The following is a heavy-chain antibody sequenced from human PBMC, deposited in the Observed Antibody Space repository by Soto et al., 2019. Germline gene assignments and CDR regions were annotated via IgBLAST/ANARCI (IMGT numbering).Heavy chain of an antibody. D-gene: IGHD3-3*01. V-gene: IGHV4-4*02. CDR2: IYHSGST. J-gene: IGHJ6*02. CDR3: ARGSFWSGYYWDYGMDV. CDR1: GVSISSSNW. Sequence: SETLSLTCAVSGVSISSSNWWSWVRQPPGKGLEWIGEIYHSGSTNYNPSLKSRVTISVDKSKNQFSLKLSSVTAADTAVYYCARGSFWSGYYWDYGMDVWGQGTTVTVSS.